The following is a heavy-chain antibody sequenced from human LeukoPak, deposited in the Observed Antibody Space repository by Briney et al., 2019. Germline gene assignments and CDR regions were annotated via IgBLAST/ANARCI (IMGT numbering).Heavy chain of an antibody. CDR3: ARADCSGGSCYSFGIEYFQH. Sequence: GASVKVSCKASGYTFTGYYMHWVRQAPGQGLEWMGWINPNSGGTNYARKFQGWVTMTRDTSISTAYMELSRLRSDDMAVYYCARADCSGGSCYSFGIEYFQHWGQGTLVTVSS. CDR1: GYTFTGYY. V-gene: IGHV1-2*04. J-gene: IGHJ1*01. CDR2: INPNSGGT. D-gene: IGHD2-15*01.